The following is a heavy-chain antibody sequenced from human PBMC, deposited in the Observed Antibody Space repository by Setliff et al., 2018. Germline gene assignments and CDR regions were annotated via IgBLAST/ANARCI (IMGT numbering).Heavy chain of an antibody. Sequence: PGGSLRLSCAASGFTFSNSWMNWVRRAPGKGLEWVANINQDGSEKYYADSVKGRFTFSRDNAKNSLYLQMTSLRAEDTAIYYCARTTGYRLEGDFDYWGQGTLVTVSS. D-gene: IGHD3-16*01. V-gene: IGHV3-7*03. CDR1: GFTFSNSW. CDR2: INQDGSEK. CDR3: ARTTGYRLEGDFDY. J-gene: IGHJ4*02.